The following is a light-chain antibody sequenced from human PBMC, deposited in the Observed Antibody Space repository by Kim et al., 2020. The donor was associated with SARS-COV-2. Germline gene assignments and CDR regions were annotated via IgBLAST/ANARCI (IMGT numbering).Light chain of an antibody. Sequence: EIVLTQSPGTLSLSPGEKATLSCRASQSVSSNYLAWYQQKPGQAPRLLIYGASYRATGIPDRFSGSGSGTGFTLTIRRLEPEDFAVYYCQQYGSSPLTFGGGTKVDIK. J-gene: IGKJ4*01. CDR2: GAS. CDR3: QQYGSSPLT. V-gene: IGKV3-20*01. CDR1: QSVSSNY.